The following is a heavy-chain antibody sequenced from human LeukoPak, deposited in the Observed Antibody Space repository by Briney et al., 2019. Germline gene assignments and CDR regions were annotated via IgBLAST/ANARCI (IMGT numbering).Heavy chain of an antibody. D-gene: IGHD2-2*01. CDR2: TYYRSTWYN. CDR1: GDSVSSNSVT. Sequence: PSQTLSLTCAISGDSVSSNSVTWNGIRQSPSRGLEWLGRTYYRSTWYNDYAVSVRGRITVNPDTSKNQFSLHLNSVTPEDTAVYYCARRLTQYDCFDPWGQGILVTVSS. V-gene: IGHV6-1*01. J-gene: IGHJ5*02. CDR3: ARRLTQYDCFDP.